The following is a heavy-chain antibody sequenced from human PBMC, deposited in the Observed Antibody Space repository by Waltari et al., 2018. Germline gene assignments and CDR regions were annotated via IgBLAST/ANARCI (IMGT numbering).Heavy chain of an antibody. CDR1: GDSMSSNDH. J-gene: IGHJ4*02. D-gene: IGHD1-1*01. Sequence: QLQLQESGPGLVKPSGTLSLICAVSGDSMSSNDHWGWVRQPPGKGLEWIGQVRGDGKTNYNPSFASRVTVSLDTSTNRFALKVTSATAADTALYYCARDRGRGLYLDTWGQGALVTVSP. CDR2: VRGDGKT. V-gene: IGHV4-4*02. CDR3: ARDRGRGLYLDT.